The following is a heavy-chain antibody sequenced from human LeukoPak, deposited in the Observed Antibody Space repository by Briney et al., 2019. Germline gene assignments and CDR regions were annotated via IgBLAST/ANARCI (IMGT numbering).Heavy chain of an antibody. J-gene: IGHJ6*03. V-gene: IGHV1-46*03. CDR1: GYTFTSYY. CDR2: INPSGGRT. D-gene: IGHD2-8*01. Sequence: ASVKVSCKASGYTFTSYYMHWVRQAPGQGLAWMGIINPSGGRTSYAQKFQGRVTMSRETSTSTVYMELSSLRSEDTAVYYCAREGHGPQNYYYYYYMDVWGKGTTVTVSS. CDR3: AREGHGPQNYYYYYYMDV.